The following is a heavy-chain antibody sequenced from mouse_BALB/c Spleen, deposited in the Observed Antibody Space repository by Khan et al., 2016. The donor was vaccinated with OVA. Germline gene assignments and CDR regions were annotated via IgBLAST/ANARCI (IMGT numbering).Heavy chain of an antibody. V-gene: IGHV3-2*02. Sequence: EVQLQESRPGLVKPSQSLSLTCTVTGYSITSDYAWNWIRQFPGNKLEWMAYISYSGSTSSNPSLKSRISITRDTSKNQFFLQLNSVTTEDTATYYCARRYYYGHWYFDVWGAGTTVTVSS. D-gene: IGHD1-1*01. CDR2: ISYSGST. J-gene: IGHJ1*01. CDR3: ARRYYYGHWYFDV. CDR1: GYSITSDYA.